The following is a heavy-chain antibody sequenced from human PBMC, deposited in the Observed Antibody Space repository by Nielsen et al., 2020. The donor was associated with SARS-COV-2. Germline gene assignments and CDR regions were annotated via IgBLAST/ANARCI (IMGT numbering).Heavy chain of an antibody. CDR2: SRGSGGRT. CDR1: GFSFDNHA. D-gene: IGHD6-19*01. J-gene: IGHJ4*02. V-gene: IGHV3-23*01. Sequence: ESLKISCEASGFSFDNHAMRWVRQAPGTGVEWVSGSRGSGGRTYYADPVKGRFTISRDNSRNTLYLQMNSLSGEDTAVDYCAKDEGGSSGWFDYWGQGTRVTLSS. CDR3: AKDEGGSSGWFDY.